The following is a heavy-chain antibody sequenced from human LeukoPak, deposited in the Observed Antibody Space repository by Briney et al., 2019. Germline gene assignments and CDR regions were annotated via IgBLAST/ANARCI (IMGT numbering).Heavy chain of an antibody. CDR3: AKDRDGYRGSYGVFDI. D-gene: IGHD1-26*01. CDR2: ISGSGGST. V-gene: IGHV3-23*01. J-gene: IGHJ3*02. Sequence: GGSLRLSCAASGFTFSSYAMSWVRQAPGKGLEWVSAISGSGGSTYYADSVKGRFTISRDNSKNTLYLQMNSLRAEDTAVYYCAKDRDGYRGSYGVFDIWGQGTMVTVSS. CDR1: GFTFSSYA.